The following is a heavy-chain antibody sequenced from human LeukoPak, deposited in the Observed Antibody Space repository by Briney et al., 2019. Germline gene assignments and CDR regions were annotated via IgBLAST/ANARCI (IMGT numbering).Heavy chain of an antibody. J-gene: IGHJ4*02. V-gene: IGHV4-38-2*02. CDR3: ARLKAGLYSSGWYETDY. CDR1: GYSISSGYY. Sequence: PSETLSLTCTVSGYSISSGYYWGWIRQPPGKGLEWIGSIYYSGSTYYNPSLKSRVTISVDTSKNQFSLKLSSVTAADTAVYYCARLKAGLYSSGWYETDYWGQGTLVTVSS. CDR2: IYYSGST. D-gene: IGHD6-19*01.